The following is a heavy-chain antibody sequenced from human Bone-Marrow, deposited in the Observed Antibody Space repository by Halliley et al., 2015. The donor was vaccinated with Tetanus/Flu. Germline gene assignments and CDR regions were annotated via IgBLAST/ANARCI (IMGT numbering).Heavy chain of an antibody. J-gene: IGHJ4*02. CDR3: AKDEVFGVRRGVISPYPFDF. CDR1: GFTFSDYA. Sequence: SLRLSCAASGFTFSDYAMSWVRQATGKGLEWVSAIGISNTYYADSVKGRFTISRDNSKNTLYLEMESLRAEDTALYYCAKDEVFGVRRGVISPYPFDFWGQGTLVTVSS. V-gene: IGHV3-23*01. D-gene: IGHD3-10*01. CDR2: IGISNT.